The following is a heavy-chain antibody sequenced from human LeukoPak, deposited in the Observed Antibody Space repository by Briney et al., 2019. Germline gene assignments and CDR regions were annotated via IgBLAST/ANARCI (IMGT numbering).Heavy chain of an antibody. CDR2: INWNGGST. CDR1: GFSFDDYG. Sequence: GGSLRLSCAASGFSFDDYGMSWVRQPPGKGRECVSGINWNGGSTGYADSVKGRFTISRDNAKNSLYLQMNSLIAEDTALYYCARGRGSYSPYYFDYWGQGTLVTVSS. J-gene: IGHJ4*02. CDR3: ARGRGSYSPYYFDY. V-gene: IGHV3-20*04. D-gene: IGHD1-26*01.